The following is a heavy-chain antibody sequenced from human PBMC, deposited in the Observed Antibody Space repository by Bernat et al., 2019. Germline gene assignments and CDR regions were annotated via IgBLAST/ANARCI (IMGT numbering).Heavy chain of an antibody. Sequence: QVQLVQSGAEVEKPGASVKVSCKASGYTLTTYSVSWVRQAPGQGLEWMGYISADNANTNYPQKLQGRVIMTTDTSTNTAYMELRSLRSDDTAVYYCARGQYFDYWGQGTLVTVSS. V-gene: IGHV1-18*01. J-gene: IGHJ4*02. CDR2: ISADNANT. CDR3: ARGQYFDY. CDR1: GYTLTTYS.